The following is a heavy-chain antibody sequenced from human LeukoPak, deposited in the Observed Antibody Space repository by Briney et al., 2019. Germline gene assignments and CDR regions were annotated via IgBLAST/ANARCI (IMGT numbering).Heavy chain of an antibody. D-gene: IGHD2-8*01. Sequence: SETLSLTXTVSGYSISSGYYWGWIRQPPGKGLEWIATIYHSGSTYYNPSLQSRVAISVDTSKDQFSLRLRSVTAADTAVYYCARDYIMFDYYYMDVWGRGTTVTVSS. J-gene: IGHJ6*03. CDR1: GYSISSGYY. V-gene: IGHV4-38-2*02. CDR2: IYHSGST. CDR3: ARDYIMFDYYYMDV.